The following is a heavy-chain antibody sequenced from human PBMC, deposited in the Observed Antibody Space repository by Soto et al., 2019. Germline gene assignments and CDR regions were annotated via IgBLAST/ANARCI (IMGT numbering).Heavy chain of an antibody. CDR3: AKNYHFDS. Sequence: VHLLESGGGSEQPGASLKLSCAASGFTFSTYAMSWARQAPGKGLEWVSSIGVDGDTYYGDSVKGRFSISRDNSKNTVYLQMNSLGAEDTAVYYCAKNYHFDSWGQGTLVTVSA. V-gene: IGHV3-23*01. D-gene: IGHD3-10*01. J-gene: IGHJ4*02. CDR1: GFTFSTYA. CDR2: IGVDGDT.